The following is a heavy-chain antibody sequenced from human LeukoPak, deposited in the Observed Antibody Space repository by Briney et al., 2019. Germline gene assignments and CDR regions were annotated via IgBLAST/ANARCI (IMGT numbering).Heavy chain of an antibody. V-gene: IGHV4-34*01. D-gene: IGHD4-17*01. Sequence: SSETLSLTCAVYGGSFSGYYWSWIRQPPGKGLEWIGEINHSGSTNYNPPLKSRVTISVDTSKNQFSLKLSSVTAADTAVYYCASTPTLSPNDYGVYHWFDPWGQGTLVTVSS. CDR1: GGSFSGYY. J-gene: IGHJ5*02. CDR2: INHSGST. CDR3: ASTPTLSPNDYGVYHWFDP.